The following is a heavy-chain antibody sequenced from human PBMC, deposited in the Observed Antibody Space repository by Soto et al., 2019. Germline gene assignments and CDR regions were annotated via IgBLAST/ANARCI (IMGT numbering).Heavy chain of an antibody. CDR1: GFTFSSYA. CDR3: AKDRYCSGGSCYSPPSYNWFDP. CDR2: ISGSGGST. Sequence: GGSLRLSCAASGFTFSSYAMSWVRQAPGKGLEWVSAISGSGGSTYYADSVKGRFTISRDNSKNTLYLQMNSLRAEDTAVYYCAKDRYCSGGSCYSPPSYNWFDPWGQGTLVTVSS. J-gene: IGHJ5*02. D-gene: IGHD2-15*01. V-gene: IGHV3-23*01.